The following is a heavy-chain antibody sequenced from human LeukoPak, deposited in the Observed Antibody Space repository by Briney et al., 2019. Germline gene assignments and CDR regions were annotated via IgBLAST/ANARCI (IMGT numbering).Heavy chain of an antibody. Sequence: GGSLRLSCAASGFTFSSYGMHWVRQAPGQGLEWMGWINPNSGGANYAQKFQGRVTMTTDTSTNTAYMELRSLRSDDTAVYYCARVRRELLDYSFDYWGQGTLVTVSS. J-gene: IGHJ4*02. D-gene: IGHD1-7*01. CDR3: ARVRRELLDYSFDY. CDR1: GFTFSSYG. CDR2: INPNSGGA. V-gene: IGHV1-18*01.